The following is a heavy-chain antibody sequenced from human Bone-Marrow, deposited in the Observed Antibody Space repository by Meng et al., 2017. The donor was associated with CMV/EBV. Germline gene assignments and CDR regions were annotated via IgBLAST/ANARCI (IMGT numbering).Heavy chain of an antibody. D-gene: IGHD6-13*01. Sequence: SLKISCAASGFTFDDYAMHWVRQAPGKGLEWVSGISWNSGSIGYADSVKGRFTISRDNAKNSLYLQMNSLRAEDKAVYYCAKDKGYSSSWYSGEGMDVWGQGTTVTVSS. CDR1: GFTFDDYA. J-gene: IGHJ6*02. CDR2: ISWNSGSI. V-gene: IGHV3-9*01. CDR3: AKDKGYSSSWYSGEGMDV.